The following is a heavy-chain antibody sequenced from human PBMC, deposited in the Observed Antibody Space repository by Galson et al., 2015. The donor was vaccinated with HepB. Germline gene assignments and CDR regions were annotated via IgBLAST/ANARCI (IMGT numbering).Heavy chain of an antibody. D-gene: IGHD2-15*01. CDR1: GFTFSSYG. J-gene: IGHJ4*02. CDR2: IWYDGSNK. Sequence: SLRLSCAASGFTFSSYGMHWVRQAPGKGLEWVAVIWYDGSNKYYADSVKGRFTITRDNSKNTLYLQMNSLRAEDTAVYYCARDGGGKYCSGGSCYSFDYWGQGTLVTVSS. CDR3: ARDGGGKYCSGGSCYSFDY. V-gene: IGHV3-33*08.